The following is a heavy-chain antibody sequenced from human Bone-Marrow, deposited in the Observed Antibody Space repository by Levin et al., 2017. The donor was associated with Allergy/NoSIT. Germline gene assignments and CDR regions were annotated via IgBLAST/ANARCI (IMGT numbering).Heavy chain of an antibody. D-gene: IGHD6-6*01. J-gene: IGHJ5*02. CDR2: INSDGSST. Sequence: GGSLRLSCAASGFTFSDYWMYWVRQVPGKGPVWVSRINSDGSSTRYADSVRGRFTISRDNGKNMLYLQMNSLRAEDTAVYYCVRDPYSTSSTVQRGFWFDPWGQGTLVTVSS. V-gene: IGHV3-74*01. CDR3: VRDPYSTSSTVQRGFWFDP. CDR1: GFTFSDYW.